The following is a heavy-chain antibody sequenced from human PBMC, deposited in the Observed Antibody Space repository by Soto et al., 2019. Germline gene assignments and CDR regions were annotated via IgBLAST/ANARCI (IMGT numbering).Heavy chain of an antibody. CDR3: ASTTVVIGTVWFEP. V-gene: IGHV1-69*13. Sequence: SVKVSCKASGGTFSSYAISWVRQAPGQGLEWMGGIIPIFGTANYAQKFQGRVTITADESTSTAYMELSSLRSEDTAVYFCASTTVVIGTVWFEPWGQGTLVTVSS. CDR1: GGTFSSYA. CDR2: IIPIFGTA. J-gene: IGHJ5*02. D-gene: IGHD4-17*01.